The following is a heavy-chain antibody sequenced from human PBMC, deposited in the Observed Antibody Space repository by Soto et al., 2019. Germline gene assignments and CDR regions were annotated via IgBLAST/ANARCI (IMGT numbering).Heavy chain of an antibody. CDR3: APAMVSNWFDP. CDR1: GLTFSSYA. CDR2: ISSNGGST. Sequence: GGSLRLSCAASGLTFSSYAMHWVRQAPGKGLEYVSAISSNGGSTYYVDSVKGRFTVSRDNSKNTLYLQMGSLRAEDTAVYYCAPAMVSNWFDPWGQGTLVTVSS. V-gene: IGHV3-64*02. D-gene: IGHD5-18*01. J-gene: IGHJ5*02.